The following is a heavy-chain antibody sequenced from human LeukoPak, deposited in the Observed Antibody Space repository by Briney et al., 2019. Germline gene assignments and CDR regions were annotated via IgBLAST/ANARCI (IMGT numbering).Heavy chain of an antibody. J-gene: IGHJ6*03. D-gene: IGHD1-1*01. Sequence: AVTDSFKASGGTFISYASSCVRQAPGQGREWMGGIIPIFGTANYAQKFQGRVTITTDESTSTAYMELSSLRSEDTAVYYCARTTQAYYYYYYMDVWGKGTTVTVSS. CDR3: ARTTQAYYYYYYMDV. CDR2: IIPIFGTA. CDR1: GGTFISYA. V-gene: IGHV1-69*05.